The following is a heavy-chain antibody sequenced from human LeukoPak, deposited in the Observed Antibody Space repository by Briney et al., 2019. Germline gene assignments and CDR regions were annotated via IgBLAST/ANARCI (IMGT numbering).Heavy chain of an antibody. D-gene: IGHD6-13*01. CDR3: ARRQQLDYYFDY. V-gene: IGHV3-11*01. J-gene: IGHJ4*02. CDR1: GFTFSDYY. Sequence: GGSLRLSCAASGFTFSDYYMSWIRQAPGKGLEWVSYISSSGSTIYYADSVKGRFTISGDNAKNSLYLQMNSLRAEDTAVYYCARRQQLDYYFDYWGQGTLVTVSS. CDR2: ISSSGSTI.